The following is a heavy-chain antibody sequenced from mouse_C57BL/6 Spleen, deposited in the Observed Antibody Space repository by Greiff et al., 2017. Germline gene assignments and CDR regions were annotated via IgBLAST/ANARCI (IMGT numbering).Heavy chain of an antibody. CDR2: IDPSDSYT. J-gene: IGHJ3*01. CDR1: GYTFTSYW. CDR3: ARGYSNYVGFAY. D-gene: IGHD2-5*01. Sequence: QVQLQQSGAELVMPGASVKLSCKASGYTFTSYWMHWVKQRPGQGLEWIGEIDPSDSYTNYNQKFKGKSTLTVDKSSSTAYMQLSSLTSEDSAVYYCARGYSNYVGFAYWGQGTLVTVSA. V-gene: IGHV1-69*01.